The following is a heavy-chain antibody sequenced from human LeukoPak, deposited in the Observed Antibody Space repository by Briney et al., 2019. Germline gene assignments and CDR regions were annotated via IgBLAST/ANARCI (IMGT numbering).Heavy chain of an antibody. J-gene: IGHJ6*02. D-gene: IGHD3-10*01. V-gene: IGHV3-21*01. Sequence: GGSLRLSCAASGFTFSSYSMNWVRQAPGKGLEWVSSISSSSSYIYYADSVKGRFTISRDNAKNSLYLQMNSLRAEDTAVYYCAREVQGSGSYYYNKITFNYGMDVWGQGTTVTVSS. CDR2: ISSSSSYI. CDR3: AREVQGSGSYYYNKITFNYGMDV. CDR1: GFTFSSYS.